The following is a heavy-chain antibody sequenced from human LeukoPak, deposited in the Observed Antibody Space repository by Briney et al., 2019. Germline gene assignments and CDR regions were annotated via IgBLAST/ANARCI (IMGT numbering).Heavy chain of an antibody. CDR1: GGTFSSYA. CDR3: ARGSGYDPKRKNFDY. J-gene: IGHJ4*02. Sequence: GASVKVSCKASGGTFSSYAISWVRQAPGQGLEWMGGIIPIFGTANYAQKFQGRVTITADESTSTAYMELSSLRSEDTAVYYCARGSGYDPKRKNFDYWGQGTLVTASS. CDR2: IIPIFGTA. D-gene: IGHD5-12*01. V-gene: IGHV1-69*13.